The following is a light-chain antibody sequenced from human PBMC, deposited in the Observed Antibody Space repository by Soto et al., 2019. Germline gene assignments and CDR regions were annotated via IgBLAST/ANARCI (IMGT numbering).Light chain of an antibody. Sequence: SYELTQPPSVSVSPGQTASITCSGDKLGDKYACWYQQKPGQSPVLVIYQDSKRPSGIPERFSGSNSGNTATLTISGTQAMDEADDYCQAWDSTFYVVFGGGTKVTVL. CDR2: QDS. CDR1: KLGDKY. J-gene: IGLJ2*01. V-gene: IGLV3-1*01. CDR3: QAWDSTFYVV.